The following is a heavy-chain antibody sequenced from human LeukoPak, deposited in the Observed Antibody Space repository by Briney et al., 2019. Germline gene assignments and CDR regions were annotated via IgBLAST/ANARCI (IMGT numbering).Heavy chain of an antibody. CDR1: GGSTSSYY. V-gene: IGHV4-59*01. CDR2: IYYSGST. Sequence: SETLSPTCTVSGGSTSSYYWSWIRQPPGKGLEWIGFIYYSGSTNYNPSLKSRVTISVDTSKNQFSLKLSSVTAADTAVYYCAREGDSLFDYWGQGTLVTVSS. D-gene: IGHD1-26*01. CDR3: AREGDSLFDY. J-gene: IGHJ4*02.